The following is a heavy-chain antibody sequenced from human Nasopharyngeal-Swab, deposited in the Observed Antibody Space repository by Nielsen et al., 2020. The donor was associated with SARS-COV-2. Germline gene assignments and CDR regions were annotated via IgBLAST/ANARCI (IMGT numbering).Heavy chain of an antibody. CDR3: ARGFYSSGWFSHAFDI. J-gene: IGHJ3*02. CDR2: ISSSSSYI. CDR1: GFTFSSYS. Sequence: GGSLRLSCADSGFTFSSYSMNWVRQAPGKGLEWVSSISSSSSYIYYADSVKGRFTISRDNAKNSLYLQMNSLRAEDTAVYYCARGFYSSGWFSHAFDIWGQETMVTVSS. D-gene: IGHD6-19*01. V-gene: IGHV3-21*01.